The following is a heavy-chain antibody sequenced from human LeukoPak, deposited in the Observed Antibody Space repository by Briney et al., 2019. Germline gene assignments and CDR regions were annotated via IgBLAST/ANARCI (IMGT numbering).Heavy chain of an antibody. CDR1: GFTFSIYG. D-gene: IGHD3-3*01. Sequence: GGSLRLSCAASGFTFSIYGMHWVRQAPGKGLEWVAFMNFDGSNQYYADSVKGRFTISRDNSKNTLYLQMKSLRAEETAVYYCGKDFDDRFLEWLAPASWGQGTLVTVSS. J-gene: IGHJ5*02. V-gene: IGHV3-30*02. CDR2: MNFDGSNQ. CDR3: GKDFDDRFLEWLAPAS.